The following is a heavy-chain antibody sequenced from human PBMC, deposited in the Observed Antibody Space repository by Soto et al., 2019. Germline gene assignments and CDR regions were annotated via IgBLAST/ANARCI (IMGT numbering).Heavy chain of an antibody. J-gene: IGHJ4*02. CDR1: GFSLSNARMG. Sequence: QVTLKEPGPVLVKPTETLTLTCTVSGFSLSNARMGVSWIRQPPGKALEWLAHIFSNDEKSYSTSLKSRLTISKDTSKSQVVLTMTNMDPVDTATYYCARIKVGATIVIDYWGQGTLVTVSS. CDR2: IFSNDEK. CDR3: ARIKVGATIVIDY. D-gene: IGHD1-26*01. V-gene: IGHV2-26*01.